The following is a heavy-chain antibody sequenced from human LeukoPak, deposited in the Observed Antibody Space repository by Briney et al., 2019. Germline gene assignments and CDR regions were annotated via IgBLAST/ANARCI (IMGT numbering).Heavy chain of an antibody. CDR1: GGSISGYY. V-gene: IGHV4-59*01. Sequence: PSETLSLTCTVSGGSISGYYWSWIRQPPGKGLEWMGYIHHCGSTNYNPSLKSRVTISVGTSKNQFSLKLSSVTAADTAVYYCAILRYFDEHYYYYDMDVWGQGTTVTVSS. D-gene: IGHD3-9*01. CDR2: IHHCGST. J-gene: IGHJ6*02. CDR3: AILRYFDEHYYYYDMDV.